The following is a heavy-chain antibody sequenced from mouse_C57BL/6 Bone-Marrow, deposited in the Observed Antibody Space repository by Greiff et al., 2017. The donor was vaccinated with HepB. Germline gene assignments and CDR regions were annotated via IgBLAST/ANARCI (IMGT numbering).Heavy chain of an antibody. Sequence: EVQLQQSGPELVKPGASVKISCKASGYTFTDYYMNWVKQSHGKSLEWIGDINPNNGGTSYNQKFKGKATLTVDKSSSTAYMELRSLTSEDSAVYYCARKDLLLWFAYWGQGTLVTVSA. V-gene: IGHV1-26*01. J-gene: IGHJ3*01. CDR1: GYTFTDYY. D-gene: IGHD2-1*01. CDR3: ARKDLLLWFAY. CDR2: INPNNGGT.